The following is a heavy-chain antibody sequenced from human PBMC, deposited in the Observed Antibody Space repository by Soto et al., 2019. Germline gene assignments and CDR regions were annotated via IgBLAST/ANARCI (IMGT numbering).Heavy chain of an antibody. V-gene: IGHV3-23*01. D-gene: IGHD5-12*01. CDR2: VSGASGVT. CDR3: AKFTGYGDF. CDR1: GFSFSTYD. Sequence: EVQLLESGGGLVQPGGSLRLSCAVSGFSFSTYDVTWVHQAPGKGLEWVCGVSGASGVTHYADCVKGRFTIAGVDSKKTVFLPMHSFRVEDTAVYYCAKFTGYGDFWGQGALGTVSS. J-gene: IGHJ4*02.